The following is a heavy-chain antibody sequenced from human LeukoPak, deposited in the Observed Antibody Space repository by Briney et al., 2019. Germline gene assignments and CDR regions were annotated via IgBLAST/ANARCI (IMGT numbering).Heavy chain of an antibody. CDR1: GFTFSSYG. Sequence: PGGSLRLSCAASGFTFSSYGMHWVRQAPGKGLEWVAFIWYDGSNKYYADSVKGRFTISRDNSKNTLYLQMNSLRAEDTAVYSCAKAEYCSSTSCSPHFQHWGQGTLVTVSP. V-gene: IGHV3-30*02. CDR3: AKAEYCSSTSCSPHFQH. J-gene: IGHJ1*01. D-gene: IGHD2-2*01. CDR2: IWYDGSNK.